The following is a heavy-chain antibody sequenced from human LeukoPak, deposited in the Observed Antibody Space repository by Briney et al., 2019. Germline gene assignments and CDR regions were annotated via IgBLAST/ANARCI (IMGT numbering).Heavy chain of an antibody. CDR3: ARSSYSSSSSV. V-gene: IGHV3-7*03. CDR1: GFTFSGFW. Sequence: GGSLRLSCAVSGFTFSGFWMSWSRQAPGKGLEWVASINSDGSEGYYADVVKGRFTISRDNAKNSLYLQISSLRAEDTAVYYCARSSYSSSSSVWGQGTMVTVSS. D-gene: IGHD6-6*01. J-gene: IGHJ3*01. CDR2: INSDGSEG.